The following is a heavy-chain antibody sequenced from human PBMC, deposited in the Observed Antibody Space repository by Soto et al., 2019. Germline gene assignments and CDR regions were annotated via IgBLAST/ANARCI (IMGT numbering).Heavy chain of an antibody. CDR2: IIPIFGKA. Sequence: QVQLVQSGAEVKKPGSSVKVSCKASGGTFSSYAISWVRTAPGQGLEWMGGIIPIFGKANYAQKLQGRVTITADEATRTAYMELSSLRSEDTAVYYCARGCTIFGVFRGYYYYGMHLWGQGTTVTVSS. CDR3: ARGCTIFGVFRGYYYYGMHL. D-gene: IGHD3-3*01. J-gene: IGHJ6*02. V-gene: IGHV1-69*01. CDR1: GGTFSSYA.